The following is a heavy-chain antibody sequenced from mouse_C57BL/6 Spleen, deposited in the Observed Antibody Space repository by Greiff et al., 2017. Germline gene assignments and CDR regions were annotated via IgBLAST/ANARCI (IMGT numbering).Heavy chain of an antibody. D-gene: IGHD1-1*01. J-gene: IGHJ2*01. CDR3: ARSTITTVVEEDYFDY. Sequence: EVQLQQSGAELVKPGASVKLSCTASGFNIKDYYMHWVKQRTEQGLEWIGRIDPEDGETKYAPKFQGKATITADTSSNTAYLQLSSLTSEDTAVYYCARSTITTVVEEDYFDYWGQGTTLTVSS. CDR2: IDPEDGET. V-gene: IGHV14-2*01. CDR1: GFNIKDYY.